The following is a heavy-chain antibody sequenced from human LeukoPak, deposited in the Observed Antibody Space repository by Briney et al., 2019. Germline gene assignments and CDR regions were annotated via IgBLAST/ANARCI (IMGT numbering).Heavy chain of an antibody. J-gene: IGHJ3*02. V-gene: IGHV4-38-2*01. CDR1: GYSISRGSY. CDR2: VYHSGSA. D-gene: IGHD5-24*01. CDR3: AVGLHSGQFAFDI. Sequence: PSETLSLTCAVSGYSISRGSYWGWIRQPPGKGLEWIGSVYHSGSAYYNPSLKSRVTISVDTSKNQFSLKLTSVTAADTAVYYCAVGLHSGQFAFDIWGQGTMVTVPS.